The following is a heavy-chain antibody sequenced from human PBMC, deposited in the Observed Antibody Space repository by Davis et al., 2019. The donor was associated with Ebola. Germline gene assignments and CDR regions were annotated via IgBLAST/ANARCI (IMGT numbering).Heavy chain of an antibody. CDR1: GFTFSSYN. CDR2: ISTSSTYI. CDR3: ARGRGSTPPRYFDY. Sequence: GESLKISCAASGFTFSSYNMNWVRQAPGKGLEWVSSISTSSTYIFYADSVKGRFTISRDNAQNSLSLQMNSLRAEDTAVYYCARGRGSTPPRYFDYWGQGTLVTVSS. J-gene: IGHJ4*02. V-gene: IGHV3-21*01. D-gene: IGHD3-10*01.